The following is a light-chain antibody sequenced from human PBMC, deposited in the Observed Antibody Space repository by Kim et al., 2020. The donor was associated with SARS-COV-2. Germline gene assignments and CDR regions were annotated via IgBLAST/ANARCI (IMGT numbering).Light chain of an antibody. Sequence: SYELTQPPSVSVAPGKTARITCGGNNIGSKSVHWYQQKPGQAPVLVIYYDSDRPSGIPERFSGSNSGNTATLTISRVEAGDEADYYCQLWDSSSDLWVFGGGTQLTVL. V-gene: IGLV3-21*04. J-gene: IGLJ3*02. CDR1: NIGSKS. CDR2: YDS. CDR3: QLWDSSSDLWV.